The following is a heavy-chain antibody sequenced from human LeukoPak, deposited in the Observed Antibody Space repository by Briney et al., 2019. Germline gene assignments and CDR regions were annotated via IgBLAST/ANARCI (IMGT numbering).Heavy chain of an antibody. CDR1: GGSISSNSYY. V-gene: IGHV4-39*01. Sequence: PSETLSLTCTVSGGSISSNSYYWGWIRQPPGKGLEWIGSIYYSGSTYYNPSLKSRVTISVDTSKNQFSLKLSSVTAADTAVYYCARHIHSRGILTVKYYYYYYGMDVWGQGTTVTVSS. D-gene: IGHD3-9*01. CDR2: IYYSGST. CDR3: ARHIHSRGILTVKYYYYYYGMDV. J-gene: IGHJ6*02.